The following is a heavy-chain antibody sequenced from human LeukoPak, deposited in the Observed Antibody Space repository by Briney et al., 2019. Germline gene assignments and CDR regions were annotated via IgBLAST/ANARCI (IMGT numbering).Heavy chain of an antibody. D-gene: IGHD2-2*02. CDR3: ARELYQGVIDY. V-gene: IGHV3-74*01. CDR1: GFTFSSYW. J-gene: IGHJ4*02. Sequence: PGGSLRLSCAASGFTFSSYWMHWVRQAPGKGLVWVSRINSDGSSTSYADSVKGRFTISRDNAKDSLYLQMSSLRADDTAVYYCARELYQGVIDYWGQGTLVTVSS. CDR2: INSDGSST.